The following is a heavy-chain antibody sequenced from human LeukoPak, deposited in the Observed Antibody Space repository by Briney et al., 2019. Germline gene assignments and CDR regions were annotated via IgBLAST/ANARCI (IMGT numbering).Heavy chain of an antibody. CDR2: FSGSGGST. J-gene: IGHJ4*02. D-gene: IGHD5-24*01. CDR1: GFPLSNYA. V-gene: IGHV3-23*01. Sequence: GGSLRLSCAASGFPLSNYAMSWVRQTPGKGLEWLSAFSGSGGSTYYEDSVKGRFTISRDNSKNTLYLQMNSLRAEDTAVYYCARDGEMAAIYFDYWGQGTLVTVSS. CDR3: ARDGEMAAIYFDY.